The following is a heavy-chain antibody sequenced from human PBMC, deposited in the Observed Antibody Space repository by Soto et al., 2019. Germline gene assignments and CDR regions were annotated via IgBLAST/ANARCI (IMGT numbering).Heavy chain of an antibody. CDR3: ARNMDYYYGRGSGNGQGV. D-gene: IGHD3-10*02. CDR2: INPKFGDT. V-gene: IGHV1-2*02. J-gene: IGHJ6*02. CDR1: GYTFTAYY. Sequence: QVQLVQSGAEVKEPGDSVRVSCEASGYTFTAYYIHWVRRAPEQGLEWMGWINPKFGDTTYAQDFQGRVSMTRDMSSSTDYMELSRLTSDDTAIYYCARNMDYYYGRGSGNGQGVWGQGTTVTVFS.